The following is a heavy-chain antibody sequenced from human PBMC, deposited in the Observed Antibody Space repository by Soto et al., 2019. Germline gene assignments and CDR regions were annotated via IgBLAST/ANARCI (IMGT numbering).Heavy chain of an antibody. CDR2: IWYNGSDK. CDR1: GFTFSSYG. D-gene: IGHD1-26*01. J-gene: IGHJ4*02. CDR3: TRGPRPSSSGTGAY. Sequence: PGGSLRLSCAASGFTFSSYGRHWVRQAAGKGLEWVAVIWYNGSDKKYADSLKGRFTISRDNDKNTLYLQLDSLRVEDTAMYYCTRGPRPSSSGTGAYWGPGTQVTVSS. V-gene: IGHV3-33*08.